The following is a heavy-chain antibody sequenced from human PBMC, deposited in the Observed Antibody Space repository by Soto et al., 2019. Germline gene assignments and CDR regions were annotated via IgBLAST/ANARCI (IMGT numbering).Heavy chain of an antibody. J-gene: IGHJ5*02. D-gene: IGHD3-10*01. CDR1: GGTFSSYA. CDR2: IIPIFGTA. Sequence: QVQLVQSGAEVKTPGSSVKVSCKASGGTFSSYAISWVRQAPGQGLEWMGGIIPIFGTANYAQKLQGRVTITADESTSTAYMELSSLRSEDTAVYYCARNWGDYYGSGSYYNWFDPWGQGTLVTVSS. V-gene: IGHV1-69*01. CDR3: ARNWGDYYGSGSYYNWFDP.